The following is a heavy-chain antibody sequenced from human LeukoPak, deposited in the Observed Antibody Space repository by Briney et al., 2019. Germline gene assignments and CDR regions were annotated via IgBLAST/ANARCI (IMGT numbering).Heavy chain of an antibody. CDR3: ARRAVVVMDDAFDI. V-gene: IGHV5-51*01. D-gene: IGHD3-22*01. Sequence: KVSCKASGYTFTSYWIGWVRQMPGKGLEWMGIIYPGGSDTRYSPSFQGQVTISADKSISTAYLQWSSLKASDTAMYYCARRAVVVMDDAFDIWGQGTMVTVSS. CDR2: IYPGGSDT. CDR1: GYTFTSYW. J-gene: IGHJ3*02.